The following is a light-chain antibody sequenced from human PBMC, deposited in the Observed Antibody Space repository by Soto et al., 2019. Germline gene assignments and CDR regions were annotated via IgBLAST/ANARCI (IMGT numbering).Light chain of an antibody. CDR1: QSVSTN. CDR3: QQYYSFPLT. V-gene: IGKV3-15*01. CDR2: GAS. Sequence: EIVITQSPSTLSVSPGERATLSCRASQSVSTNLAWYQQKPGQAPRLLIYGASTRATGIPARFSGSGSGTEFTLTISCLQSEDFATYYCQQYYSFPLTFGGGTKVDI. J-gene: IGKJ4*01.